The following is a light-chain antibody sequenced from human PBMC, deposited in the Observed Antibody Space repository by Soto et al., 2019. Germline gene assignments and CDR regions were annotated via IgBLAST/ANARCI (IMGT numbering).Light chain of an antibody. CDR3: QTWGTGIVV. CDR1: SGHSSYA. J-gene: IGLJ2*01. CDR2: LNSDGSH. V-gene: IGLV4-69*01. Sequence: QLVLTQSPSASASLGASVKLTCTLSSGHSSYAIAWHQQQPEKGPRYLMKLNSDGSHSKGDGIPDRFSGPSSGAERYLTISSLQSEDEADYYCQTWGTGIVVFGGGTKLT.